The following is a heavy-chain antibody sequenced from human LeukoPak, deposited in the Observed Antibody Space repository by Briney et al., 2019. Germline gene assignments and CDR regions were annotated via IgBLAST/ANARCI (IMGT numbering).Heavy chain of an antibody. J-gene: IGHJ5*02. Sequence: SETLSLTCAVYGGSFSGYYRSWIRQLPGKGLEWIGEINHSGSTNYNPSLKSRVTISVDTSKNQFSLKLSSVTAADTAVYSCARGGYSSSWGPFDPWGQGTLVTVSS. D-gene: IGHD6-13*01. CDR1: GGSFSGYY. CDR3: ARGGYSSSWGPFDP. V-gene: IGHV4-34*01. CDR2: INHSGST.